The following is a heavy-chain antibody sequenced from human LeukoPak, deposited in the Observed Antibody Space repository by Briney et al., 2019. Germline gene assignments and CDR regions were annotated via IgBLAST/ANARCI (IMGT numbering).Heavy chain of an antibody. CDR1: GFTVSSNY. D-gene: IGHD5-24*01. V-gene: IGHV3-66*01. Sequence: GGSLRLSCAASGFTVSSNYMSWVRQAPGKGLEWVSVIYSGGSTYYADSVKGRFTISRDNSKNTLYLQMNSLRAEDTAVYYCARIGSKGGLQSDYFDYWGQGTLVTVSS. CDR3: ARIGSKGGLQSDYFDY. J-gene: IGHJ4*02. CDR2: IYSGGST.